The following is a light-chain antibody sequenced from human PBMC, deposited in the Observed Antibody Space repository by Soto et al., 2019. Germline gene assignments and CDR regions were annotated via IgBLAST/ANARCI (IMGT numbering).Light chain of an antibody. CDR3: QSYDSSLSGYV. V-gene: IGLV1-40*01. Sequence: QSVLTQPPSVSGAPGQKVTISCTRSSSNIGAGYDVNWYHQLPGTAPQLLIHGNSNRPSGVPDRFSGSKSGSSASLAITGLQAEDEADYFCQSYDSSLSGYVFGPGTKVTVL. J-gene: IGLJ1*01. CDR2: GNS. CDR1: SSNIGAGYD.